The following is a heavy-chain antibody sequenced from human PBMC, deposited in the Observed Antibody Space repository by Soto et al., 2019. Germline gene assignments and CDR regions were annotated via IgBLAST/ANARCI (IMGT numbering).Heavy chain of an antibody. J-gene: IGHJ5*02. CDR3: ATLPPRIVVTVLPIPT. CDR1: GDSISSTHW. Sequence: QVYLHQSGPGLVKPSGTLSLTCAVSGDSISSTHWWTWVRQTPGKGLEWIGEVYHSGSTSYNPSLKSRLTISVDKSNNQFSLKLTSVTAADTAVYYCATLPPRIVVTVLPIPTWGQGTLVSVSS. D-gene: IGHD2-21*01. V-gene: IGHV4-4*02. CDR2: VYHSGST.